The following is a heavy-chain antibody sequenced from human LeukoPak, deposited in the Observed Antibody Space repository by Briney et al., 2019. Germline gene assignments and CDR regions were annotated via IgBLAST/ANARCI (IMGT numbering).Heavy chain of an antibody. Sequence: ASVKVSCKASGYTFTSHDINWVRQATGQGLEWMGWMNPNSGNTGYAQKFQGRVTITRNTSISTAYMELSSLRSEDTAVYYCARGPLVGIAAATDGMDVWGKGTTVTVSS. CDR2: MNPNSGNT. CDR1: GYTFTSHD. V-gene: IGHV1-8*01. D-gene: IGHD6-13*01. CDR3: ARGPLVGIAAATDGMDV. J-gene: IGHJ6*04.